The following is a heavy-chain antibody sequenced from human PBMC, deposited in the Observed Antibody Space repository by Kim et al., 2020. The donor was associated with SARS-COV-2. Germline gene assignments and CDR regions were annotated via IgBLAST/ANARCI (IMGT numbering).Heavy chain of an antibody. CDR2: ISGVSGDNT. CDR1: GFTFSSYA. J-gene: IGHJ5*02. D-gene: IGHD2-2*01. V-gene: IGHV3-23*01. Sequence: GGSLRLSCAATGFTFSSYAMTWVRQAPGKGLEWVSFISGVSGDNTDYADSVKGRFTISRDNSNGTLYLQMNNLRAEDTAVYYCAKVPFNWRAWFDPWGQGTRVTVSS. CDR3: AKVPFNWRAWFDP.